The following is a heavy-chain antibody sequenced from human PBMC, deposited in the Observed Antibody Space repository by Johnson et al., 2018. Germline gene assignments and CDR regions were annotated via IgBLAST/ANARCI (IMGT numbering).Heavy chain of an antibody. V-gene: IGHV3-72*01. J-gene: IGHJ3*02. CDR3: ARGARAFDI. Sequence: VQLVQSGGGLVQPGGSLGLSCAASGFTFSDNYMDWVRQAPGKGLEWVGRIKDKVNSYTIQYAASVDGRFTISRDDSKNSLYLQMNSLKTEDTAMYYCARGARAFDIWGQGTMVTVSS. CDR1: GFTFSDNY. CDR2: IKDKVNSYTI.